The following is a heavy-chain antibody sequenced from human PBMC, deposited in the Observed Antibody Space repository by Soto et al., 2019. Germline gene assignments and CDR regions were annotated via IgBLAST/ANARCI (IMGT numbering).Heavy chain of an antibody. CDR1: GGTFSSYT. V-gene: IGHV1-69*02. Sequence: QVQLVQSGAEVKKPGSSVKVSCKASGGTFSSYTISWVRQAPGQGLEWMGRIIPILGIANYAQKFQGRVTITAGKSTSTAYMELSSLRSEDTAVYYCAIISGSVPPIQHWGQGTLVTVSS. J-gene: IGHJ1*01. CDR2: IIPILGIA. D-gene: IGHD2-15*01. CDR3: AIISGSVPPIQH.